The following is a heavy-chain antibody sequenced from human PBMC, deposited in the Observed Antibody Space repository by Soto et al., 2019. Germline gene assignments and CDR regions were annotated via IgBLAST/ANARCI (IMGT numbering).Heavy chain of an antibody. Sequence: SETLSLTCAVYGGSFSGYYWSWIRQPPGKGLEWIGEINHSGSTNYNPSLKSRVTISVXXXXXXXXXXXXXXXXXXXXXXXCAXXRRGYCSGGSCRMGGWFDPWGQGTLVTVSS. V-gene: IGHV4-34*01. CDR1: GGSFSGYY. D-gene: IGHD2-15*01. CDR3: AXXRRGYCSGGSCRMGGWFDP. CDR2: INHSGST. J-gene: IGHJ5*02.